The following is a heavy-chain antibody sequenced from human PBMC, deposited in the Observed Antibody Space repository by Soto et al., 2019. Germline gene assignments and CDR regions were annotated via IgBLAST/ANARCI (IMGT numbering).Heavy chain of an antibody. CDR2: INPSGGST. J-gene: IGHJ5*02. V-gene: IGHV1-46*01. Sequence: ASVKVSCKASGYTFTSYYMHWVRQAPGQGLEWMGIINPSGGSTGYAQKFQGRVTMTRDTSTSTVYMELSSLRSEDTAVYYCARDIVWGSYRNNWFDPWGKGTLVTVSX. D-gene: IGHD3-16*02. CDR3: ARDIVWGSYRNNWFDP. CDR1: GYTFTSYY.